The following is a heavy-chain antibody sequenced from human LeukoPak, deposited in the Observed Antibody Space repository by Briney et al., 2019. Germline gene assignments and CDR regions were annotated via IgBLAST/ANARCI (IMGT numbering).Heavy chain of an antibody. CDR1: GFTFSDYT. D-gene: IGHD1-26*01. CDR3: AKEANSGSYPYYFDC. CDR2: ISGSGSRT. Sequence: QPGGSLTLSCAASGFTFSDYTMSWVRQAPGKGLEWVSTISGSGSRTYHVDSVKGRFTISRDNSRNTLYLQMNSLRAEDTAVYYRAKEANSGSYPYYFDCWGQGTLVTVSS. V-gene: IGHV3-23*01. J-gene: IGHJ4*02.